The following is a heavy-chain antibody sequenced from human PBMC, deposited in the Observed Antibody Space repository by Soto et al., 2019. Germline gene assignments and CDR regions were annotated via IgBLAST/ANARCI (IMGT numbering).Heavy chain of an antibody. Sequence: SETLSLTCTVSGGSISSYYWSWIRQPPGKGLEWIGYIYYSGSTNYNPSLKSRGTISVDTSKNQFSLKLSSVTAADTAVYYWARWLQFGYYYYYMDVWGKGTTVTVSS. CDR3: ARWLQFGYYYYYMDV. D-gene: IGHD5-12*01. J-gene: IGHJ6*03. CDR1: GGSISSYY. CDR2: IYYSGST. V-gene: IGHV4-59*01.